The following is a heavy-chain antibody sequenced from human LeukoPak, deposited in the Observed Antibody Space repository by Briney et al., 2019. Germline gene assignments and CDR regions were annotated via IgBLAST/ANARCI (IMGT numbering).Heavy chain of an antibody. CDR1: GFTFSSYA. V-gene: IGHV3-30*04. Sequence: GGSLRLSCAASGFTFSSYAMHWVRQAPGKGLEWVAVISYDGSNKYYADSVKGRFTISRDNSKNTLYLQMNSLRAEDTAVYYCARGGYGSGRKGWFDPWGQGTLVTVSS. D-gene: IGHD3-10*01. CDR2: ISYDGSNK. J-gene: IGHJ5*02. CDR3: ARGGYGSGRKGWFDP.